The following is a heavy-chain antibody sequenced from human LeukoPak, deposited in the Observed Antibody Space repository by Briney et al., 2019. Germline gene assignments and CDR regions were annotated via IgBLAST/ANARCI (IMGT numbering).Heavy chain of an antibody. CDR3: ARTPGYSDYDPFDY. J-gene: IGHJ4*02. V-gene: IGHV1-2*02. Sequence: ASVKVSCKASGYTFTGYYMHWVRQAPGQGLEYMGWINPNSGGTNYAQKFQDRVTMTGDTSISTAYMELSRLRSDDTAVYYCARTPGYSDYDPFDYWGQGTLVTVSS. D-gene: IGHD5-12*01. CDR1: GYTFTGYY. CDR2: INPNSGGT.